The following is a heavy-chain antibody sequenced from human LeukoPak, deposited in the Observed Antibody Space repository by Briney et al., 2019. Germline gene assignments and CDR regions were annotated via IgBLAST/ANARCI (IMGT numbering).Heavy chain of an antibody. CDR1: GYSISSGYY. CDR3: ARSPTGYSYDGYSPLYYFDY. V-gene: IGHV4-38-2*02. D-gene: IGHD5-18*01. CDR2: IYHSGST. J-gene: IGHJ4*02. Sequence: SETLSLTCTVSGYSISSGYYWGWIRPPPGKGLEWIGSIYHSGSTYYNPSLKSRVTISVDTSKNKFSLKLSSVTAADTAVYYCARSPTGYSYDGYSPLYYFDYWGQGSLVTVSS.